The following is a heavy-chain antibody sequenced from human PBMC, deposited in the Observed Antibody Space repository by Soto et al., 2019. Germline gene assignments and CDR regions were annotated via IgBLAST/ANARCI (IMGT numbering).Heavy chain of an antibody. CDR1: GFTFSTYA. CDR3: ANRPSAGYSGKGYH. Sequence: LRLSCAASGFTFSTYAMNWVRQAPGKGLEWVSAISGSGGNTYYADSVKGRFTISRDNSKNTLYLQMNSLRAEDTAVYYCANRPSAGYSGKGYHWGQGTLVTVSS. V-gene: IGHV3-23*01. J-gene: IGHJ5*02. CDR2: ISGSGGNT. D-gene: IGHD1-26*01.